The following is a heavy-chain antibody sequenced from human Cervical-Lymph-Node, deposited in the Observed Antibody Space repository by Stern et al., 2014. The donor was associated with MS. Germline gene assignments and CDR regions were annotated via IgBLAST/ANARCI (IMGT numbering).Heavy chain of an antibody. D-gene: IGHD3-16*01. J-gene: IGHJ3*02. CDR3: ARVWGDLDI. Sequence: QVQLVQSGPEVKKPGASVKVSCKASGYVFSTYGMSWVRQAPGQGLEWMGWISTFNGKTIYAQNFQDRVIMTTDTSSNTVYMELKTLTSDDTAVYYCARVWGDLDIWGQGTMVTVSS. CDR2: ISTFNGKT. V-gene: IGHV1-18*01. CDR1: GYVFSTYG.